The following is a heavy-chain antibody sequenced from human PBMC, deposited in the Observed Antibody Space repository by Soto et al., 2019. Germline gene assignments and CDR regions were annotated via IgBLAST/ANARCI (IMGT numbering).Heavy chain of an antibody. V-gene: IGHV3-11*06. J-gene: IGHJ3*02. D-gene: IGHD6-19*01. Sequence: GGSLRLSCAASGFTFSDYYMSWIRQDPGKGLEWVSYISSSSSYTNYADSVKGRFTISRDNAKNSLYLQMNSLRAEDTAVYYCARGLIAVAGTNAFDIWGQGTMVTVSS. CDR2: ISSSSSYT. CDR1: GFTFSDYY. CDR3: ARGLIAVAGTNAFDI.